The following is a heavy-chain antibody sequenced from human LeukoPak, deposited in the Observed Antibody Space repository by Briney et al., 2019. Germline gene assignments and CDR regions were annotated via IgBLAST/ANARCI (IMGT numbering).Heavy chain of an antibody. D-gene: IGHD6-19*01. V-gene: IGHV3-23*01. CDR1: GFTFRSYA. Sequence: PGGSLRLSCAASGFTFRSYAIYWVRQAPGKGLEWASGISGSGGDTYFADSVKGRFTISRDNSKNTVFLQMDSLRAEDTAVYYCAKTTAGYSSGRYPSWPVDYWGQGTLVTVSS. CDR2: ISGSGGDT. CDR3: AKTTAGYSSGRYPSWPVDY. J-gene: IGHJ4*02.